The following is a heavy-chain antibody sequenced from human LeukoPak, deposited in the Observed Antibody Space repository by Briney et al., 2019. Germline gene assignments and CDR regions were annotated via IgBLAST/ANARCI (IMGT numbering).Heavy chain of an antibody. V-gene: IGHV1-46*01. CDR3: ARGTGIAAAVTSLFQY. Sequence: ASVLVSCKASGYTFTSYYIHWVRQAPGQGLEWMGVINPSGGTTSYSQKFQGSVTMTRDTSTSTVYMELSSLRSEDTAVYYCARGTGIAAAVTSLFQYWGQGTLVTLFS. J-gene: IGHJ1*01. CDR1: GYTFTSYY. CDR2: INPSGGTT. D-gene: IGHD6-13*01.